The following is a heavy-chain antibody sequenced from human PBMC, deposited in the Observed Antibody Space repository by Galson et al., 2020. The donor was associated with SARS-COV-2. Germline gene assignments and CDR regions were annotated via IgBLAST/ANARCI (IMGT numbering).Heavy chain of an antibody. J-gene: IGHJ6*02. CDR2: VYIGGST. D-gene: IGHD1-20*01. CDR3: AGEGDNSGAYQNGRDV. Sequence: ASETLSLTCTVSGVTISSYYMTWIRQPAGQGLEWIGRVYIGGSTNYNPSLKSRLTMSVDTAKSKFSLQLSSVTAADTALYYCAGEGDNSGAYQNGRDVGGHGTTVTVSS. CDR1: GVTISSYY. V-gene: IGHV4-4*07.